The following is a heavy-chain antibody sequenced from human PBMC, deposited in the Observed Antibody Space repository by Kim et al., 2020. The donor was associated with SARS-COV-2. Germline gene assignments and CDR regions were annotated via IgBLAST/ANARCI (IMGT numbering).Heavy chain of an antibody. CDR2: ISKDGDST. CDR3: ARQGYCSGGCSFFTDY. CDR1: GFTLSTYW. J-gene: IGHJ4*02. Sequence: GGSLRLSCAASGFTLSTYWMDWVRQAPGKVLVWVSRISKDGDSTVYAESVKGRFTISRDNANNTVYLQMNRLRVEDTAVYFCARQGYCSGGCSFFTDYWGQGVPVTVSP. V-gene: IGHV3-74*01. D-gene: IGHD2-15*01.